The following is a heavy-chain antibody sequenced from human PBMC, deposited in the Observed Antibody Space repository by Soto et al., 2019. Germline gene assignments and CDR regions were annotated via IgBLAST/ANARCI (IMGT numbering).Heavy chain of an antibody. Sequence: EVQLVESGGGLVKPGGSLRLSCAAFGFTFSSYTMNWVRQAPGKGLEWVSSISSSSSYIYYADSVKGRFTISRANAKTSLYLQMNGLGAEDTAVYYCARDRGGDLKAFDIWGQGTMVTVSS. CDR1: GFTFSSYT. J-gene: IGHJ3*02. CDR2: ISSSSSYI. D-gene: IGHD3-16*01. CDR3: ARDRGGDLKAFDI. V-gene: IGHV3-21*01.